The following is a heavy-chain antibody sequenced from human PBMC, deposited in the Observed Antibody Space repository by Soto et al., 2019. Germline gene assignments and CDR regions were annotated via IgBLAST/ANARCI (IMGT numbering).Heavy chain of an antibody. V-gene: IGHV4-31*03. CDR3: ARTKSWYGHDY. D-gene: IGHD6-13*01. Sequence: SETLSLTCTVSGGSISSGGYYWSWIRQHPGKGLEWIGYIYYSGSTYYNPSLKSRVTISVDTSKNQFSLKLSSVTAADTAVYYSARTKSWYGHDYWGQGTLVTVSS. J-gene: IGHJ4*02. CDR1: GGSISSGGYY. CDR2: IYYSGST.